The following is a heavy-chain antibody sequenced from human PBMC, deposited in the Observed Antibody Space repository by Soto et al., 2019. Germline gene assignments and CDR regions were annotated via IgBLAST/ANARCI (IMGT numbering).Heavy chain of an antibody. CDR2: ISAYNGNT. D-gene: IGHD6-13*01. CDR3: ARDLGIAAARNDY. CDR1: GYTFTSYG. Sequence: ASVKVSCKASGYTFTSYGISWVRQAPGQGLEWMGWISAYNGNTNYAQKFQGRDTITRDTSASTAYMELSSLRSEDTAVYYCARDLGIAAARNDYWGQGTLVTVSS. J-gene: IGHJ4*02. V-gene: IGHV1-18*01.